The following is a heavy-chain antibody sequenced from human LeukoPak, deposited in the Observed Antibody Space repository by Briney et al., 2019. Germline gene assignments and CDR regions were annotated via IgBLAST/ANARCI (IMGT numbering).Heavy chain of an antibody. D-gene: IGHD3-22*01. CDR1: GGSFSGYY. CDR2: INHSGST. J-gene: IGHJ4*02. Sequence: SETLSLTCAVYGGSFSGYYWSWIRQPPGKGLEWIGEINHSGSTNYNPSLKSRVTISVDTSKNQFSLKLSSVTAADTAVYYCARLTYYYDSSGYYSWSYYFDYWGQGTLVTVSS. V-gene: IGHV4-34*01. CDR3: ARLTYYYDSSGYYSWSYYFDY.